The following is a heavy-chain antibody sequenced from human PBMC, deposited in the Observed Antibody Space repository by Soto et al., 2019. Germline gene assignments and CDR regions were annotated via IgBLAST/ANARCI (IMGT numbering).Heavy chain of an antibody. V-gene: IGHV4-39*01. Sequence: SETLSLTCTVSGGSISSGSYYWGWIRQPPGKGLEWIGSMYYSGSTYYNPSLKSRVTISVDTSKNQFSLKLSSVTAADTAVYYCASPPPANTVTTSNYFDYWGQGTLVTVSS. CDR3: ASPPPANTVTTSNYFDY. CDR2: MYYSGST. J-gene: IGHJ4*02. CDR1: GGSISSGSYY. D-gene: IGHD4-17*01.